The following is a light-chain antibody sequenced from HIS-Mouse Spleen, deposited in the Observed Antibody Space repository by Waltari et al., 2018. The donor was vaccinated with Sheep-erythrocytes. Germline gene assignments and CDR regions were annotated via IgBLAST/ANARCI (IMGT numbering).Light chain of an antibody. Sequence: QSALTQPRSVSGSPGQSVTISSTGTSSAVGGYNYVSWYQHHPGKAPKLMIYDVSKRPSGVPDRFSGSKSGNTASLTISGLQAEDEADYYCCSYAGSYTFWVFGGGTRLTVL. CDR3: CSYAGSYTFWV. CDR2: DVS. V-gene: IGLV2-11*01. J-gene: IGLJ3*02. CDR1: SSAVGGYNY.